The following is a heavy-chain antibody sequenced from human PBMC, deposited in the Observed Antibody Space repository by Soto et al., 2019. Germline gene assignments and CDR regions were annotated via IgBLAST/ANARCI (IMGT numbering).Heavy chain of an antibody. CDR2: IYHSGST. CDR3: ARAPGYSGNWFDP. J-gene: IGHJ5*02. D-gene: IGHD1-26*01. CDR1: GGSISSGGYS. V-gene: IGHV4-30-2*01. Sequence: QLQLQESGSGLVKPSQTLSLTCAVSGGSISSGGYSWSWIRQPPGKGLEWIGYIYHSGSTYYNPSLKSRVTISVDRAKNQFSPKLSPGTAADTAVYYCARAPGYSGNWFDPWGQGTLVTVSS.